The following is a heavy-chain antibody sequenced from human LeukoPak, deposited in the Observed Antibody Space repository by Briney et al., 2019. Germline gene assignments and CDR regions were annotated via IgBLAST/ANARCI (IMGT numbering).Heavy chain of an antibody. CDR2: ISGSGGNT. V-gene: IGHV3-23*01. Sequence: GGTLRLSCAASGFTFSRNGMTWVRQAPGKGLEWVSAISGSGGNTYYADSVKGRFTISRDNSKNTLYLQMNNLRAEDTAIYYCATDYYVSGSYYRLFYWGQGTLVTVSS. D-gene: IGHD3-10*01. CDR1: GFTFSRNG. J-gene: IGHJ4*02. CDR3: ATDYYVSGSYYRLFY.